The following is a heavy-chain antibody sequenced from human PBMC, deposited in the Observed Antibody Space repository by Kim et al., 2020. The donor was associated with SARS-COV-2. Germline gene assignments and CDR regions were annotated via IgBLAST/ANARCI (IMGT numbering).Heavy chain of an antibody. J-gene: IGHJ4*02. Sequence: YADPGKGRCTISRAKSKDTLYLQMNSMRAEDKAVYYCARRGDTAILYYFDYWGQGTLVTVSA. CDR3: ARRGDTAILYYFDY. D-gene: IGHD5-18*01. V-gene: IGHV3-30*07.